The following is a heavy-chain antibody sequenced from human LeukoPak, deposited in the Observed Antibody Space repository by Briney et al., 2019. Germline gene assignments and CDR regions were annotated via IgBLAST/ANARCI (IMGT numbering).Heavy chain of an antibody. CDR2: ISGSGGST. V-gene: IGHV3-23*01. CDR1: GFTFSSYA. D-gene: IGHD6-13*01. J-gene: IGHJ4*02. Sequence: GGSLRLSCAASGFTFSSYAMSWVRQAPGKGLEWVSAISGSGGSTYYADSVKGRFTISRDNSKNTLCLQINSLRAEDTAVYYCSKDDSSCMRVSLDYWGQGTLVTVSS. CDR3: SKDDSSCMRVSLDY.